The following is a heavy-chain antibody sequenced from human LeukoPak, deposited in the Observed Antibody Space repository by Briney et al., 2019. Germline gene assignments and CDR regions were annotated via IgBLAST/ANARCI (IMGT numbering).Heavy chain of an antibody. V-gene: IGHV1-69*05. CDR3: ARADLAYCGGDCYHFDY. CDR2: IIPIFGTA. D-gene: IGHD2-21*02. CDR1: GDTFSSYA. J-gene: IGHJ4*02. Sequence: SVKVSCKASGDTFSSYAISWVRQAPGQGLEWMGGIIPIFGTANYAQKFQGRVTVTTDESATTAYMELRSLRSDDTAVYYCARADLAYCGGDCYHFDYWGQGTLVTVSS.